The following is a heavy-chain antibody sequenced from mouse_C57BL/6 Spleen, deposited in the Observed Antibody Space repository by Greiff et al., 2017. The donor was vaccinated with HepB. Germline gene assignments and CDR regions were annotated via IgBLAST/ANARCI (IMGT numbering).Heavy chain of an antibody. CDR3: ARRQLRLLAMDY. D-gene: IGHD3-2*02. Sequence: EVKLQESGPELVKPGASVKIPCKASGYTFTDYNMDWVKQSHGKSLEWIGDINPNNGGTIYNQKFKGKATLTVDKSSSTAYMELRSLTSEDTAVYYCARRQLRLLAMDYWGQGTSVTVSS. CDR2: INPNNGGT. J-gene: IGHJ4*01. V-gene: IGHV1-18*01. CDR1: GYTFTDYN.